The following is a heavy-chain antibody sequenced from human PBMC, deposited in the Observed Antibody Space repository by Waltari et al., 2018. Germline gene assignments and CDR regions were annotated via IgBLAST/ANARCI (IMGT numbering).Heavy chain of an antibody. D-gene: IGHD6-19*01. J-gene: IGHJ4*02. V-gene: IGHV3-7*01. CDR1: GFTLSSFW. Sequence: EVQLVESGGGLVQPGGYLRLSGAASGFTLSSFWMNWVRQTPGKGLEWVAGIKQDGSEKYYADSVKGRFTISRDNAKNSLYLQMNSLRAEDTAVYYCATSGWYCFDYWGQGTLVTVSS. CDR2: IKQDGSEK. CDR3: ATSGWYCFDY.